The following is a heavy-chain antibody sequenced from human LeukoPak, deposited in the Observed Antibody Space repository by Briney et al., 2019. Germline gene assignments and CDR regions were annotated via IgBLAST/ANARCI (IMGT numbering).Heavy chain of an antibody. CDR2: INQDGGER. J-gene: IGHJ4*02. CDR3: ARVRSAGCPDY. CDR1: GFISSGYW. Sequence: GGSLRLSCTGSGFISSGYWMSWVRQAPDKGLEWVASINQDGGERYYVDSVRGRFTFSRDNAKNSVFLQMSSLRAGDTAVYYCARVRSAGCPDYWGQGTLVTVSS. V-gene: IGHV3-7*01. D-gene: IGHD2-2*01.